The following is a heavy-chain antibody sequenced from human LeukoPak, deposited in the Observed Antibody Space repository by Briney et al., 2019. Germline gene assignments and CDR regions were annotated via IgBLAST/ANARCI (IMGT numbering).Heavy chain of an antibody. J-gene: IGHJ4*01. CDR1: GSFFRDYY. Sequence: ASVKVPCTASGSFFRDYYMHWVRQAPGQGLEWMGWINPSSSDANYAQKFQGRVTMTSDTSISTAYLELNRLRADDTDIYFCARDSHDYGGNSCFDYWGQGSLVIVSS. D-gene: IGHD4-23*01. CDR2: INPSSSDA. V-gene: IGHV1-2*02. CDR3: ARDSHDYGGNSCFDY.